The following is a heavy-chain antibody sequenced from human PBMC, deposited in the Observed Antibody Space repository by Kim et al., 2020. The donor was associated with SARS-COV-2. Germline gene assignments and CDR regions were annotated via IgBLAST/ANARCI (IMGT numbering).Heavy chain of an antibody. CDR1: GFTFDDYA. CDR3: ATDQGLCGGACDAFDI. CDR2: INWNSGSI. D-gene: IGHD2-8*02. Sequence: GGSLRLSCAASGFTFDDYAMHWVRQAPGKGLEWVSGINWNSGSICYVDSVKGRFTISRDNAKNSLYLQMNSLRAEDTALYYCATDQGLCGGACDAFDI. J-gene: IGHJ3*02. V-gene: IGHV3-9*01.